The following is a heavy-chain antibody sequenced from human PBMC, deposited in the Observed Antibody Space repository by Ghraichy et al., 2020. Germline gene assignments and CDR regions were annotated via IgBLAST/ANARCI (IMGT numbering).Heavy chain of an antibody. CDR3: ITDRCSTTSCFDS. Sequence: GGSLRLSCAASGFIFSNAWMNWVRQAPGKGLEWVGRIKSKTDGGTTDYAAPVKGRFTISRDDSKNTLSLQMNSLETEDTALYYCITDRCSTTSCFDSWGQGTLITVSS. J-gene: IGHJ4*02. CDR1: GFIFSNAW. CDR2: IKSKTDGGTT. V-gene: IGHV3-15*01. D-gene: IGHD2-2*01.